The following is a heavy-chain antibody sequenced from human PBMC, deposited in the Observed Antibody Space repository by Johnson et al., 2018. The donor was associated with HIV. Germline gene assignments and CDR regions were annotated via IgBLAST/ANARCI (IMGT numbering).Heavy chain of an antibody. Sequence: VQLVESGGGLVQPGRSLRLSCAASGFTFDDYAMHWVRQAPGTGLEWVSGISWNSVSIGYVDSVKGRFTISRDNAKNSLYLQMNSLVAEDTALYYCAKALSGWFDAFDIWGQGTMVTVSS. CDR2: ISWNSVSI. CDR3: AKALSGWFDAFDI. D-gene: IGHD6-19*01. V-gene: IGHV3-9*01. CDR1: GFTFDDYA. J-gene: IGHJ3*02.